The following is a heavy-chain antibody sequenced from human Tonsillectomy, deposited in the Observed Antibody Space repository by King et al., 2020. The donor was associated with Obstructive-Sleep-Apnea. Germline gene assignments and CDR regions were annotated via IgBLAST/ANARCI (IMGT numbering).Heavy chain of an antibody. V-gene: IGHV3-7*01. Sequence: VQLVESGGGLVQPGGSLRLSCAASGLTFSSYWMSWVRQAPGKGLEWVANIELDGSEEYYVDSVKGRFTISRDNAKNSLYLQMNSLGAEDTAMYYCASPLSIRLLTGYGYWGQGTLVTVSS. CDR1: GLTFSSYW. J-gene: IGHJ4*02. CDR2: IELDGSEE. D-gene: IGHD3-9*01. CDR3: ASPLSIRLLTGYGY.